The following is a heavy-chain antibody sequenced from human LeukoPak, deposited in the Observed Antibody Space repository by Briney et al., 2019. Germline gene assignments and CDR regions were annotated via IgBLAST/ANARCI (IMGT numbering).Heavy chain of an antibody. V-gene: IGHV3-23*01. Sequence: GGSLRLSCVASGFTFSSYAMSWVRQAPGKGLEWVSAISGSGGSTYYADSVKGRFTISRDNSKNTLYLQMNSLRAEDTAVYYCAKDLGGYCSGSSCYYSDYWGQGTLVTVSS. J-gene: IGHJ4*02. CDR1: GFTFSSYA. CDR2: ISGSGGST. D-gene: IGHD2-15*01. CDR3: AKDLGGYCSGSSCYYSDY.